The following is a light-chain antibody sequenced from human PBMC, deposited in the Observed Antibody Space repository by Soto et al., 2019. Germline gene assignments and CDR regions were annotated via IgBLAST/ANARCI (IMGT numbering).Light chain of an antibody. J-gene: IGKJ5*01. CDR3: QLYGTSPP. CDR2: ASV. V-gene: IGKV3-20*01. CDR1: QSDGSNF. Sequence: VVLTKSKRALSLSPGERATRSCKTSQSDGSNFVAWYQHKPGQAPRLLIYASVQRATGIPDRFSGSASGTDFTLTINRLEPEDFAVYYCQLYGTSPPFGQGTLLEVK.